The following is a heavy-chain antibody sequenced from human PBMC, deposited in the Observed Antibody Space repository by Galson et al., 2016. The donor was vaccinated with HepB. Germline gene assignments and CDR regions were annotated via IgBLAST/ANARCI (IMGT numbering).Heavy chain of an antibody. CDR3: ARAAVGENWYFDL. CDR2: MHQDGST. Sequence: LSLTCTVSGYPIRNGYFWGWIRRSPGKGLEWIGSMHQDGSTYYNPSFKGRVSTSVDTSKNQFSPNLNSVTAADTAVYYCARAAVGENWYFDLWGRGTLVTVSA. J-gene: IGHJ2*01. CDR1: GYPIRNGYF. D-gene: IGHD3-10*01. V-gene: IGHV4-38-2*02.